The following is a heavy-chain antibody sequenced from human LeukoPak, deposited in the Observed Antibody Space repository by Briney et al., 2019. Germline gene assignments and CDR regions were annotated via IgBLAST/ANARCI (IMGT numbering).Heavy chain of an antibody. CDR2: INHSGST. V-gene: IGHV4-34*01. CDR1: GGSFSGYY. Sequence: PSETLSLTCAVYGGSFSGYYWSWIRQPPGKGLEWIGEINHSGSTNYSPSLKSQVTISVDTSKNQFSLKLSSVTAADTAVYYCARRLDYYDSSGTRGAFDIWGQGTMVTVSS. J-gene: IGHJ3*02. CDR3: ARRLDYYDSSGTRGAFDI. D-gene: IGHD3-22*01.